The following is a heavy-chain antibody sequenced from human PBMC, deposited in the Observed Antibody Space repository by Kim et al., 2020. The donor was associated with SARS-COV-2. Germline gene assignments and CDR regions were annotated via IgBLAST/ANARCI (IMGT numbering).Heavy chain of an antibody. D-gene: IGHD3-10*01. V-gene: IGHV4-34*01. CDR2: INHGGDT. CDR1: GESFSGYY. Sequence: SETLSLTCAVYGESFSGYYWNWIWQPPGKGLEWIGEINHGGDTNYNPSLESRVTISVDTSKNQFSLRLRTVTAADTAVYYCARSSRRVCRGEYYYYGMDVWSQGTTVTVSS. CDR3: ARSSRRVCRGEYYYYGMDV. J-gene: IGHJ6*01.